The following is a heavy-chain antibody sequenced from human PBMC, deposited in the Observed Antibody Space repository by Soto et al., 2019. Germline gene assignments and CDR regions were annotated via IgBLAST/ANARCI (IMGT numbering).Heavy chain of an antibody. D-gene: IGHD3-10*01. Sequence: PSETLSLTCTVSGGSISSYYWSWIRQPPGKGLEWIGYIYYSGTTSHNSSLKSRVSMSIDTSKNQFSLTLTSVTAADTAVYYCARTLSGFTYGSRQFYFDYWGQGTLVTVSS. CDR1: GGSISSYY. CDR3: ARTLSGFTYGSRQFYFDY. CDR2: IYYSGTT. J-gene: IGHJ4*02. V-gene: IGHV4-59*12.